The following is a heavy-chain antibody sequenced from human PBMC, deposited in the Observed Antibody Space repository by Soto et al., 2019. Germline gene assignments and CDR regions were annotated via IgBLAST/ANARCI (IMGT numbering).Heavy chain of an antibody. Sequence: SSETLSLTCTVSGGSISSSSYYWGWIRQPPGKGLEWIGSIYYSGSTYYNPSLKSRVTISVDTSKNQFSLKLSSVTAADTAVYYCARLLGYCSGGSCDWFDPWGQGTLVSVSS. CDR1: GGSISSSSYY. V-gene: IGHV4-39*01. J-gene: IGHJ5*02. CDR3: ARLLGYCSGGSCDWFDP. D-gene: IGHD2-15*01. CDR2: IYYSGST.